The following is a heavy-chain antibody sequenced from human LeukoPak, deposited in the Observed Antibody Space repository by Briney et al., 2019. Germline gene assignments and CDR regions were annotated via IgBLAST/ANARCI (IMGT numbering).Heavy chain of an antibody. CDR2: TDYRSQWYN. Sequence: SQTLSLTCAISGDTVSSTSATWNWVRQSPSRGLEWLGRTDYRSQWYNDYADSVESRISFKTDTSKNQFSLHLNSVTPEDTAVYYCVDGWSRWDFWGQGIKVAVSS. J-gene: IGHJ4*02. CDR3: VDGWSRWDF. CDR1: GDTVSSTSAT. D-gene: IGHD6-19*01. V-gene: IGHV6-1*01.